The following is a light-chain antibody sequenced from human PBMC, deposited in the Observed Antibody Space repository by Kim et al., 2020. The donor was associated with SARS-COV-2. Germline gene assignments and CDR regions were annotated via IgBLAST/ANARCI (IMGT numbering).Light chain of an antibody. CDR1: QSISSNY. V-gene: IGKV3-20*01. J-gene: IGKJ2*01. Sequence: SLSPGERATLSCRACQSISSNYLAWYQQKPGQSPRLFIYDASTRATGIPDRFSGSGSGTDFTLTISRLEPEDFAVYYCQQYGDSATFGQGTKLEI. CDR2: DAS. CDR3: QQYGDSAT.